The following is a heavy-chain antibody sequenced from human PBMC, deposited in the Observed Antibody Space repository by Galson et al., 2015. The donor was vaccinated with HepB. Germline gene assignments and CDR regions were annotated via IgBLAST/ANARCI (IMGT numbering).Heavy chain of an antibody. Sequence: SVKVSCKASGYTFNSYGVSWVRQAPGQGLEWMGWISAYNGDTNYEQKFQGRLSMTTDTSTNTAYMELRSLGSDDTAVYYCARDRYYSSLWYPSYYYYYMDVWGKGTTITVSS. CDR1: GYTFNSYG. V-gene: IGHV1-18*01. CDR2: ISAYNGDT. CDR3: ARDRYYSSLWYPSYYYYYMDV. D-gene: IGHD6-13*01. J-gene: IGHJ6*03.